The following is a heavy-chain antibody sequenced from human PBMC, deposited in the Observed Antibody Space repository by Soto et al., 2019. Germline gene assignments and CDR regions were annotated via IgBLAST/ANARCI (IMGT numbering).Heavy chain of an antibody. CDR1: GGTFSNSA. CDR3: ASDKDRLQLGGNYYYILDV. J-gene: IGHJ6*02. CDR2: LMPIFRTP. V-gene: IGHV1-69*12. D-gene: IGHD5-12*01. Sequence: QVQLEQSGAEVKKPGSSVKVSCKASGGTFSNSAISWVRQAPGQGLEWMGGLMPIFRTPDYAQKFQGRVTITADESTSTAYMELRGLRSDDTAVYYCASDKDRLQLGGNYYYILDVWGQGTTVTVSS.